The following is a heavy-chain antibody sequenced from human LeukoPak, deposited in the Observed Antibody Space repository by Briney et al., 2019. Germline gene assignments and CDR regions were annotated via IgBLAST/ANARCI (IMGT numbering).Heavy chain of an antibody. CDR1: GGSFSGPY. D-gene: IGHD3-10*01. J-gene: IGHJ6*02. V-gene: IGHV4-34*01. CDR2: INHSGST. CDR3: ARDSRDYGSGSYWDV. Sequence: PAETLSLTCAVYGGSFSGPYWSWILQPPGKGLEWIGEINHSGSTNYNPSLKSRVTISVDTSKNQFSLKLSSVTAADAAVYYCARDSRDYGSGSYWDVWGQGTTVTVSS.